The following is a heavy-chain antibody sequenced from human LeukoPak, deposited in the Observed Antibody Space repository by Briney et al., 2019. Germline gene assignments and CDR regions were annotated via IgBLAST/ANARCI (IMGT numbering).Heavy chain of an antibody. D-gene: IGHD3-9*01. J-gene: IGHJ3*02. Sequence: PGGSLRLSCAASGFGFGSYNMYWVRQAPGKGLEWVTLISFDGNDKKYADSVKGRFTISRDNSKNTLYLQMDSLRAEDTAVYYCARARSPLRYFDWLLIPDAFDIWGQGTMVTVSS. CDR2: ISFDGNDK. V-gene: IGHV3-30*03. CDR3: ARARSPLRYFDWLLIPDAFDI. CDR1: GFGFGSYN.